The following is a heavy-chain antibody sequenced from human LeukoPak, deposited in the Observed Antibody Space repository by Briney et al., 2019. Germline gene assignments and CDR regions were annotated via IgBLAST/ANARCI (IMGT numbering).Heavy chain of an antibody. Sequence: GGSLRLSCAASGFSFSSYAMSWVRQAPGKGLEWVSVISGRGSSTDYADSVKGRFTISRDNSKNTLYLQMNSLRAEDTAVYYCARARDYYYYYMDVWGKGTTVTVSS. J-gene: IGHJ6*03. CDR3: ARARDYYYYYMDV. V-gene: IGHV3-23*01. CDR1: GFSFSSYA. CDR2: ISGRGSST.